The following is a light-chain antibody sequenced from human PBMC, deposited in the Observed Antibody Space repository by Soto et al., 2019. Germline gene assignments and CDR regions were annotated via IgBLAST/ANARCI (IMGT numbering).Light chain of an antibody. J-gene: IGKJ1*01. Sequence: EIVLTQSPGTLSLSPGXRATLSCRASQTVGNNYLAWYQQKPGQAPRLLIYAASTRATGIPDRFSGSGSGADFTLTITSLVPEDFAVYYCHQYGRAPRTFCQGTKEDIK. CDR2: AAS. V-gene: IGKV3-20*01. CDR3: HQYGRAPRT. CDR1: QTVGNNY.